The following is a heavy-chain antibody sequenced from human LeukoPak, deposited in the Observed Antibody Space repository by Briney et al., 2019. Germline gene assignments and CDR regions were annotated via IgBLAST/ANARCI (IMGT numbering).Heavy chain of an antibody. CDR1: GFTFSRYA. J-gene: IGHJ4*02. Sequence: SGRSLRLSCAASGFTFSRYAMHWVRQAPGKGLEWVAVISYDGSNEYYADSVKGRFTISRDSSENTLYLQMNSLRVEDTAVYYCARVGYYSSGPFSDCDYWGQGTLVTVSS. CDR3: ARVGYYSSGPFSDCDY. V-gene: IGHV3-30-3*01. D-gene: IGHD3-10*01. CDR2: ISYDGSNE.